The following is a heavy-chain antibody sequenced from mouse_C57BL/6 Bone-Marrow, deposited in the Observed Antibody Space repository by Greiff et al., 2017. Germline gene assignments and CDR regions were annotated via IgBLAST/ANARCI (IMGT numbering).Heavy chain of an antibody. CDR3: GRGAFAD. CDR1: GFSLTTFGMG. Sequence: QVTLKVSGPGILQPSQTLSLTCSFSGFSLTTFGMGVGRIRQPSGKGLEWLAHIWWDADKYYTPAPKRRLTIAKDTSKNQVILKSANVDAADTATYSCGRGAFADWGQGTLVTVSA. J-gene: IGHJ3*01. D-gene: IGHD3-1*01. V-gene: IGHV8-8*01. CDR2: IWWDADK.